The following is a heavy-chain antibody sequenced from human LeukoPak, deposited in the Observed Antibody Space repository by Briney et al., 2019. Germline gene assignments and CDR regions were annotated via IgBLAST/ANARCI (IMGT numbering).Heavy chain of an antibody. CDR3: ARAPSVGATREEVPPNLDY. Sequence: HPGGSLRLSCAASGFTFSSYAMHWVRQAPGKGLEWVAVISYDGSNKYYADSVKGRFTISRDNSKNTLYLQMNSLRAEDTAVYYCARAPSVGATREEVPPNLDYWGQGTLVTVSS. D-gene: IGHD1-26*01. J-gene: IGHJ4*02. V-gene: IGHV3-30-3*01. CDR1: GFTFSSYA. CDR2: ISYDGSNK.